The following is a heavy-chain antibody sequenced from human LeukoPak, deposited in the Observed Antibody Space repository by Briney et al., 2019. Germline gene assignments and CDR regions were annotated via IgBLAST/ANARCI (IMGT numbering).Heavy chain of an antibody. CDR1: GFTFSSYA. CDR3: GKGKYYDFWSGSTLDY. J-gene: IGHJ4*02. D-gene: IGHD3-3*01. Sequence: GGSLRLSCAGSGFTFSSYAMSWVRQAPGKGLEWVSGISGSGDNIDYADSVKGRFIISRDNSKNTLFLHMNSLRADDTAVYYCGKGKYYDFWSGSTLDYWGQGILVTVSS. CDR2: ISGSGDNI. V-gene: IGHV3-23*01.